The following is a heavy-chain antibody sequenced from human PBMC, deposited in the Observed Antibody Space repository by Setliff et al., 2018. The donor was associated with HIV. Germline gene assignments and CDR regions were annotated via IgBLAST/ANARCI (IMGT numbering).Heavy chain of an antibody. J-gene: IGHJ6*02. CDR3: ARDSELGLNYHYGMDV. Sequence: PSETLSLTCTVPGGSISSHYWSWIRQPAGKGLEWIGRIYTSGNTNYNPSLKSRVTMSVDTSKNQFSLKLSSVTAADTAVYYCARDSELGLNYHYGMDVWGQGTTVTSP. D-gene: IGHD1-26*01. CDR2: IYTSGNT. CDR1: GGSISSHY. V-gene: IGHV4-4*07.